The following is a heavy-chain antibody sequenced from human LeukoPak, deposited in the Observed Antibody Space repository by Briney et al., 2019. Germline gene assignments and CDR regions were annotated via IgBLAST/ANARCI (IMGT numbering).Heavy chain of an antibody. CDR1: GFTFSSSA. CDR2: IGADGATT. D-gene: IGHD3-10*01. V-gene: IGHV3-23*01. J-gene: IGHJ5*02. CDR3: AKYFGSGSYDL. Sequence: HPGGSLRLSCAASGFTFSSSAMNWVRQAPGKGLEWVSHIGADGATTYYADSVKGRFTISRDNSKNTLYLQIDSLSADDTAVYHCAKYFGSGSYDLWGQGTLVTVSS.